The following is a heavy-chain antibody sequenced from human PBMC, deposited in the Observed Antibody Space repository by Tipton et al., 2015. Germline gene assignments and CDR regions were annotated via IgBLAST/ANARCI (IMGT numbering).Heavy chain of an antibody. CDR1: GVSISSSGCY. Sequence: TLSLTCDVSGVSISSSGCYWGWIRQPPGRGLEWIGNIHYSGSNTFYNPSLKSRVTISVDTSKNQLSLKLISVTAADTAIYYCARGNANSSTWHFDYWGQGSMVTVSS. J-gene: IGHJ4*02. D-gene: IGHD2-2*01. CDR2: IHYSGSNT. CDR3: ARGNANSSTWHFDY. V-gene: IGHV4-39*07.